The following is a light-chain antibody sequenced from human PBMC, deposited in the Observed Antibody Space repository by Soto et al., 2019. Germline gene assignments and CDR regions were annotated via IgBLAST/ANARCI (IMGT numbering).Light chain of an antibody. V-gene: IGLV2-14*03. CDR1: SSDVGTYNF. CDR3: SSYTDSTSYV. Sequence: QSVLTQPASVSGSPGQSITISCTGTSSDVGTYNFVSWYQQHPGKAPKLMIFDVSNRPSGVSNRFSGSKSGNTASLTISGLQAEDEADYYCSSYTDSTSYVFGSGTKVTVL. CDR2: DVS. J-gene: IGLJ1*01.